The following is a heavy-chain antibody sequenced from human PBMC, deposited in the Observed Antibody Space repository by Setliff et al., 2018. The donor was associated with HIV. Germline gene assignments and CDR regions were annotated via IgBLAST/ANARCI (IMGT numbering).Heavy chain of an antibody. V-gene: IGHV4-34*01. CDR2: IYHSGST. D-gene: IGHD1-20*01. Sequence: SSETLSLTCAVYGGSFSGYYWSWIRQPPGKGLEWIGNIYHSGSTYYNPSLKSRVTISVDTSKNQFSLKLTSVTAADTAVYYCARLEAVHYNWNNWFDPWGQGTLVTVSS. CDR3: ARLEAVHYNWNNWFDP. CDR1: GGSFSGYY. J-gene: IGHJ5*02.